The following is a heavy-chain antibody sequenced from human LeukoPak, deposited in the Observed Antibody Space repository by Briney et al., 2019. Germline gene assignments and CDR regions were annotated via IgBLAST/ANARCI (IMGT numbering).Heavy chain of an antibody. Sequence: TSETLSLTCAVYGGSFSGYYWSWIRQPPGKGLEWIGEINHSGSTNYNPSPKSRVTISVDTSKNQFSLKLSSVTAADTAVYYCARGLRDTAMVSFDYWGQGTLVTVSS. CDR2: INHSGST. V-gene: IGHV4-34*01. CDR1: GGSFSGYY. J-gene: IGHJ4*02. CDR3: ARGLRDTAMVSFDY. D-gene: IGHD5-18*01.